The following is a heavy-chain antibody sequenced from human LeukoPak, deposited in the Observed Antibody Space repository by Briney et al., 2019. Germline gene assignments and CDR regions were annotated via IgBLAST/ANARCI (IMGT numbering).Heavy chain of an antibody. J-gene: IGHJ6*02. CDR2: VSAYNGKT. CDR3: ARVGWPSAPHYGMDV. CDR1: GYTFTSYG. Sequence: SVTVSCKASGYTFTSYGMSWVRQAPGQGREGIGLVSAYNGKTNYAEKLERRVIMTTDTSTSKAYMELRSLRSDDTDVYYCARVGWPSAPHYGMDVWGQGTTVTVSS. V-gene: IGHV1-18*01.